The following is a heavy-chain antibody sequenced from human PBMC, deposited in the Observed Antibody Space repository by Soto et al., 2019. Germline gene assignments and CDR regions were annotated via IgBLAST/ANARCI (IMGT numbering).Heavy chain of an antibody. Sequence: RLSCAASGFTFSSYGMHWVRQAPGKGLEWVAVIWYDGSNKYYADSVKGRFTISRDNSKNTLYLQMNSLRAEDTAVYYCARGPLAYCGGDCYSPPLLDYYGMDVWGQGTTVTVSS. CDR1: GFTFSSYG. CDR2: IWYDGSNK. CDR3: ARGPLAYCGGDCYSPPLLDYYGMDV. J-gene: IGHJ6*02. D-gene: IGHD2-21*02. V-gene: IGHV3-33*01.